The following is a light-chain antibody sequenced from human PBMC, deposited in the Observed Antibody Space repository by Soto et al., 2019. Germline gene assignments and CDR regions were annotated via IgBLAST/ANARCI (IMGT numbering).Light chain of an antibody. CDR2: SAS. CDR1: ESISSC. Sequence: DIKMTPSPSSVSASVGDRVTITCRASESISSCLAWYQQKPGRAPKRLIYSASSLQNGAPSRFTGSGSGTDFTLTITSLQPDDTAIYYCQQARSFPLTCGGGTKVEIK. CDR3: QQARSFPLT. J-gene: IGKJ4*01. V-gene: IGKV1-12*01.